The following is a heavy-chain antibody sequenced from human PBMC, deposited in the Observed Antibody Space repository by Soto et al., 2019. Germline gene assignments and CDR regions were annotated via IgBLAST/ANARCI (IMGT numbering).Heavy chain of an antibody. CDR3: AVGLRYFDWLFSNWFDP. CDR1: GYTFTSYD. D-gene: IGHD3-9*01. J-gene: IGHJ5*02. V-gene: IGHV1-8*01. Sequence: GASVKVSCKASGYTFTSYDINWVRQATGQGLEWMGWMNPNSGNTGYAQKFQGRVTMTRNTSISTAYMELSSLRSEDTAVYYCAVGLRYFDWLFSNWFDPWGQGTLVTVSS. CDR2: MNPNSGNT.